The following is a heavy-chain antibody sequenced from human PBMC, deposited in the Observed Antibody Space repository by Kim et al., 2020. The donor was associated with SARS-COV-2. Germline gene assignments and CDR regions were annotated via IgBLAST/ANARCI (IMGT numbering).Heavy chain of an antibody. Sequence: SETLSLTCAVSGGSISSGGYSWSWIRQPPGKGLEWIGYIYHSGSTYYNPSLKSRVTISVDRSKNQFSLKLSSVTAADTAVYYCARESPHSKDLGWFDPWGQGTLVTVSS. CDR1: GGSISSGGYS. J-gene: IGHJ5*02. CDR3: ARESPHSKDLGWFDP. CDR2: IYHSGST. V-gene: IGHV4-30-2*01. D-gene: IGHD4-4*01.